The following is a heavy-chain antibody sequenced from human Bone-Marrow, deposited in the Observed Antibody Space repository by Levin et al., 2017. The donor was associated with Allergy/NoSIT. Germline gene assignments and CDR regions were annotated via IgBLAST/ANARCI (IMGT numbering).Heavy chain of an antibody. J-gene: IGHJ4*02. Sequence: ASVKVSCKASGYNLTNYGVNWVRQAPGQGLEWVGWISVDSGNTKCARKFQGRVTMATDTSTGTAYMELRSLRSDDTAIYYCATVHSSGSDAWGPGTLVTVSS. V-gene: IGHV1-18*01. CDR3: ATVHSSGSDA. CDR2: ISVDSGNT. D-gene: IGHD6-19*01. CDR1: GYNLTNYG.